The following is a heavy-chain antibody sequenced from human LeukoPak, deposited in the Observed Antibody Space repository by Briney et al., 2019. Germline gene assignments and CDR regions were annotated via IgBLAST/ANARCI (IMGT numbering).Heavy chain of an antibody. Sequence: SETLSLTCTVSGGSISRYYWKWIRQPPGRGLEWIGYFYYSGSTNYSPSLKSRVTISVDTSKNQFSLKLSSVTAADTAVYYCARGADSSGYYSIFYFDYWGQGTLVTVSS. D-gene: IGHD3-22*01. V-gene: IGHV4-59*13. CDR2: FYYSGST. CDR3: ARGADSSGYYSIFYFDY. CDR1: GGSISRYY. J-gene: IGHJ4*02.